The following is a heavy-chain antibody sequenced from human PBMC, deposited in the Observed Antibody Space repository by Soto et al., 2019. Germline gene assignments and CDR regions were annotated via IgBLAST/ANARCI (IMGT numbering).Heavy chain of an antibody. CDR1: GYSFTSYW. D-gene: IGHD2-15*01. CDR2: IDPSDSYT. V-gene: IGHV5-10-1*01. CDR3: ARLVVVAATLGLDYYYGMDV. Sequence: PGESLKISCKGSGYSFTSYWISWVRQMPGKVLELMGRIDPSDSYTNYSPSFQGHVTISADKSISTAYLQWSSLKASDTAMYYCARLVVVAATLGLDYYYGMDVWGQGTTVTVSS. J-gene: IGHJ6*02.